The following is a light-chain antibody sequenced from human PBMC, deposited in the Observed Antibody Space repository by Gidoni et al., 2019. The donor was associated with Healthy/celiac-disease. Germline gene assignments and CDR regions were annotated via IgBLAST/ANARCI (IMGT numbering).Light chain of an antibody. Sequence: EIVMTQSPATLSVSPGERATLSCRASQSVSNNLAWYQQKPGQAPRLLIYGASTRATGIPARFSGSGSGTEFTLTISSLQSEDFAVYYCQQYNNWPDMYTFGQGTKLEI. CDR2: GAS. V-gene: IGKV3-15*01. CDR1: QSVSNN. CDR3: QQYNNWPDMYT. J-gene: IGKJ2*01.